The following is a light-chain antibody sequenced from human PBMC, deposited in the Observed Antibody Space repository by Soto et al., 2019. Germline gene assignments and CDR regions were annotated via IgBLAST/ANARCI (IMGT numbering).Light chain of an antibody. Sequence: QSALTQPPSASGSPGQSVTISCTGTSSDVGGYNYDSWYQQHPGKAPKLMIYEVSKWPSGVPDRFSGSKSGNTASLTVSGLQPEDEADYYCSSYAGSNNLVFGGGTKVTVL. J-gene: IGLJ2*01. CDR3: SSYAGSNNLV. CDR1: SSDVGGYNY. V-gene: IGLV2-8*01. CDR2: EVS.